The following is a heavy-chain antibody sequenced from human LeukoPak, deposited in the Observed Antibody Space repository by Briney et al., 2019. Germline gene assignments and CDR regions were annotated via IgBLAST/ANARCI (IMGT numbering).Heavy chain of an antibody. J-gene: IGHJ4*02. CDR1: GFTFSSYA. CDR2: ISYDGSNK. CDR3: ATHPATWDIVVVPAAIVDY. D-gene: IGHD2-2*02. V-gene: IGHV3-30-3*01. Sequence: GGSLRLSCAASGFTFSSYAMHWARQAPGKGLEWVAVISYDGSNKYYADSVKGRFTISRDNSKNTLYLQMNSLRAEDTAVYYCATHPATWDIVVVPAAIVDYWGQGTLVTVSS.